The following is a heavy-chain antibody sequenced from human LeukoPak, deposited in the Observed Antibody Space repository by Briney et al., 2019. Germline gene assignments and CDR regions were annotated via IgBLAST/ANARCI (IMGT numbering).Heavy chain of an antibody. CDR2: IYTGGST. CDR1: GFTVSSNY. J-gene: IGHJ4*02. V-gene: IGHV3-53*01. D-gene: IGHD6-19*01. CDR3: ARGRPIDSGGWYYFDY. Sequence: GGSLRLSCAASGFTVSSNYMSWVRQAPGKGLEWVSVIYTGGSTYYADSVKGRFAISRDNSKNTLYLRTNSLRAEDTAVYYCARGRPIDSGGWYYFDYWGQGTLVTVSS.